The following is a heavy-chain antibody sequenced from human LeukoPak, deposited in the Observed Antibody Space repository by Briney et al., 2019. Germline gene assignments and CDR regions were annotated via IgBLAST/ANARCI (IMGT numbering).Heavy chain of an antibody. CDR3: ARDYASYYYYYMDV. Sequence: PSETLSLTCTVSGGSISSGDYYWSWIRQPAGKGLEWIGRIYTSGSTNYNPSLKSRVTISVDTSKNQFSLKLSSVTAADTAVYYCARDYASYYYYYMDVWGKGTTVTVSS. D-gene: IGHD2-2*01. CDR1: GGSISSGDYY. J-gene: IGHJ6*03. CDR2: IYTSGST. V-gene: IGHV4-61*02.